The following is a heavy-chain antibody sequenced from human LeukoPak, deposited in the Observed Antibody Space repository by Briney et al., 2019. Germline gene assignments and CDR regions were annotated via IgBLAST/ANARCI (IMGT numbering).Heavy chain of an antibody. Sequence: SETLSLTCSVSGASISTYYWSWIRQPAGKGLEWIGRFYTSGSANYNPSLKSRVTMSVDRSKYQFSLRLTSLTAADTAVYYCARDGSSSSHMGDYWGQGTLVTVSS. CDR2: FYTSGSA. CDR1: GASISTYY. J-gene: IGHJ4*02. D-gene: IGHD6-6*01. CDR3: ARDGSSSSHMGDY. V-gene: IGHV4-4*07.